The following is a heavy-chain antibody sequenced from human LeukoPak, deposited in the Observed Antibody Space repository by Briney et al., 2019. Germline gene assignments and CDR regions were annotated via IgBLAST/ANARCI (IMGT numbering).Heavy chain of an antibody. CDR1: GFTFSSYG. V-gene: IGHV3-30*18. Sequence: GGSLRLSCAASGFTFSSYGMHWVRQAPGKGLEWVAVISYDGSNKYYADSVKGRFTISRDNSKNTLYLQMNSLRAEDTAVYYCAKDIEMATIGNFDYWGQGTLVTVSS. D-gene: IGHD5-24*01. J-gene: IGHJ4*02. CDR2: ISYDGSNK. CDR3: AKDIEMATIGNFDY.